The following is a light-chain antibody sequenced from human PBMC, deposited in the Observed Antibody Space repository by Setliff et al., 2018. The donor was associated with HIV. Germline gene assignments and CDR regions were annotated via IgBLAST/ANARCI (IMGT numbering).Light chain of an antibody. CDR3: QSFDSSLSGGV. CDR1: SSNIGAGFD. J-gene: IGLJ3*02. CDR2: SKS. V-gene: IGLV1-40*01. Sequence: QSALTQPPSVSGAPGQRVTISCTGSSSNIGAGFDVHWYQQVPGTAPKLLIYSKSIRPSGVPDRFSGSQSGTSASLAITGLQAEDEADYYCQSFDSSLSGGVFGGGTKGTVL.